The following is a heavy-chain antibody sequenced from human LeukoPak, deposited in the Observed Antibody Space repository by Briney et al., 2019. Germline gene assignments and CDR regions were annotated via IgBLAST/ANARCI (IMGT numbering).Heavy chain of an antibody. J-gene: IGHJ3*02. CDR3: ARKNYYDSSGYCDI. V-gene: IGHV4-59*01. D-gene: IGHD3-22*01. CDR1: GGSISSYY. Sequence: PSETLSLTCTVSGGSISSYYWSWIRQPPGKGLEWIGYIHYSGSTNYNPSLKSRVTISVDTSKNQFSLKLSSVTAADTAVYYCARKNYYDSSGYCDIWGQGTMVTVSS. CDR2: IHYSGST.